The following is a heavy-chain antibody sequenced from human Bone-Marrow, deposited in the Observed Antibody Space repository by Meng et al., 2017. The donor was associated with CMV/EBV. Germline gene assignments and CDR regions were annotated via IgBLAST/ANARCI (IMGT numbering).Heavy chain of an antibody. Sequence: SGPTLVKPTQTLALTCTLSGFSLSTSGVGVGWIRQPPGKALEWLALIYWNGDKHYSPSLKSRLTITKDTSKNQVVLTMTNMDPVDTATYYCAHRRPNYHDFWSGYPTHFDNWGQGTLVTVSS. CDR3: AHRRPNYHDFWSGYPTHFDN. V-gene: IGHV2-5*01. CDR1: GFSLSTSGVG. J-gene: IGHJ4*02. CDR2: IYWNGDK. D-gene: IGHD3-3*01.